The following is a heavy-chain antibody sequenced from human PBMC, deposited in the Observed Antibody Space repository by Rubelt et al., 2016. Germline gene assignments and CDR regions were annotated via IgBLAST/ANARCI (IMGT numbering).Heavy chain of an antibody. CDR3: HLFRLYNSGPPPKSHDY. D-gene: IGHD6-19*01. CDR1: GFTFSNAW. CDR2: IKRKSDVGTT. J-gene: IGHJ4*01. V-gene: IGHV3-15*01. Sequence: GGSLRLSCAASGFTFSNAWMTWVRQAPGKGLEWVGRIKRKSDVGTTDYAAPVKGRFTISRDDSKNTLYLQMNSLKTEDTGVYYCHLFRLYNSGPPPKSHDYRGHGTLVTVSS.